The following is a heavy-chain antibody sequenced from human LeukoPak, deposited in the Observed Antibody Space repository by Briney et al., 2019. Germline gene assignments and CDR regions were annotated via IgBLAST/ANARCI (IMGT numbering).Heavy chain of an antibody. J-gene: IGHJ4*02. Sequence: GGSLRLSCAASGFTFDGYVMHWVRQAPGKGLEGVSLLSWDGGSTYYADSVKGRFTISRDNSKNSLYLQMNSLRAEDTALYYCAKDDSGTYSYFEYWGQGTLVTVSS. CDR2: LSWDGGST. CDR1: GFTFDGYV. V-gene: IGHV3-43D*03. CDR3: AKDDSGTYSYFEY. D-gene: IGHD1-26*01.